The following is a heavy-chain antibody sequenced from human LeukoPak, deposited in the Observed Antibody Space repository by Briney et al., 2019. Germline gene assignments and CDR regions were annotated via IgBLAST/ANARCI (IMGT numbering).Heavy chain of an antibody. CDR1: GGTFSSYA. D-gene: IGHD6-19*01. CDR3: ARDAYSSGWPYYYYMDV. CDR2: IIPIFGTA. J-gene: IGHJ6*03. V-gene: IGHV1-69*06. Sequence: ASVKVSCKASGGTFSSYAISWVRQAPGQGLEWMGGIIPIFGTANYAQKFQGRVTITADKSTSTVHMELSSLRSEDTAVYYCARDAYSSGWPYYYYMDVWGKGTTVTVSS.